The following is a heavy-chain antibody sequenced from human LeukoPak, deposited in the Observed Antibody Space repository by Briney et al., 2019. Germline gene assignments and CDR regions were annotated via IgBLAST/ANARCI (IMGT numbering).Heavy chain of an antibody. V-gene: IGHV3-11*01. CDR1: GFTFSDYY. J-gene: IGHJ4*02. CDR2: ISSSGSTI. D-gene: IGHD2-15*01. CDR3: ARTYCSGGSCY. Sequence: AGSLTLSCAASGFTFSDYYLSWIRQPPGKGLEWVSYISSSGSTIYYADSVKGRFTISSANTKNSLYLQMNSLRAEDTAVYYCARTYCSGGSCYWGQGTLVTVSS.